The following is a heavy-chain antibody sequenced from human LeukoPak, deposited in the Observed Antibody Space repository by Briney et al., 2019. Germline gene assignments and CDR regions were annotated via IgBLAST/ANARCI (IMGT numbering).Heavy chain of an antibody. CDR3: ARDQAGSSWYAPMGY. CDR1: GGSISSGSYY. CDR2: IYTSEST. D-gene: IGHD6-13*01. J-gene: IGHJ4*02. Sequence: SETLSLTCTVSGGSISSGSYYWSWIRQPAGKGLEWIGRIYTSESTNYNPSLKSRVTISVDTSKNQFSLKLSSVTAADTAVYYCARDQAGSSWYAPMGYWGQGTLVTVSS. V-gene: IGHV4-61*02.